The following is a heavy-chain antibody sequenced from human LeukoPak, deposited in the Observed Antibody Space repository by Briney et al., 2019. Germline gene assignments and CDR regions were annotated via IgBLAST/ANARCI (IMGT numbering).Heavy chain of an antibody. Sequence: PGGSLRLSCAASGFTFDDYGMSWVRQAPGKGLEWVSGIKWNGGSTGYADSVKGRFTISRDNAEKSLYLQMNSLTAEDTAVYYCASPGSISTGGPIWGQGSLVTVSS. CDR3: ASPGSISTGGPI. V-gene: IGHV3-20*04. CDR1: GFTFDDYG. CDR2: IKWNGGST. D-gene: IGHD3-9*01. J-gene: IGHJ4*02.